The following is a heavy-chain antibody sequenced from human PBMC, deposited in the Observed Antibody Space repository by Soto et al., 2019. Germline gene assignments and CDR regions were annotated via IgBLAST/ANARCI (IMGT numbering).Heavy chain of an antibody. J-gene: IGHJ4*02. CDR1: GFTFRSYG. CDR3: AKGGGXYGSGSYWYYFDS. D-gene: IGHD3-10*01. CDR2: ISYDGNNQ. V-gene: IGHV3-30*18. Sequence: QVRLVESGGGVVQPGRSLRLSCAASGFTFRSYGMHWVRQAPGKGLEWVSVISYDGNNQYYADAVKGRFTISRDNSKNTLYLQMNSLRAEDTAVYYCAKGGGXYGSGSYWYYFDSWGQGTLVTVSS.